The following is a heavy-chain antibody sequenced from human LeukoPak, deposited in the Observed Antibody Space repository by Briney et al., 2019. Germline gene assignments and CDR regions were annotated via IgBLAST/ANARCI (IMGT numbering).Heavy chain of an antibody. D-gene: IGHD2-2*01. V-gene: IGHV3-23*01. J-gene: IGHJ4*02. CDR2: IPYRAGKS. CDR1: GFTFKKFA. Sequence: GGSLRLSCSTSGFTFKKFALSWVRQAPGKGLEWVATIPYRAGKSYYADSVQGRFSISRDDSAKTVYLHLNSLRAGDTAIYYCAKVYCSSPRCFLPFDYWGQGTLVTVSS. CDR3: AKVYCSSPRCFLPFDY.